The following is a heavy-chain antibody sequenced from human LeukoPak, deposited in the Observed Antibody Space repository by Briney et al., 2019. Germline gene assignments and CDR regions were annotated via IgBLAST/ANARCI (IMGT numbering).Heavy chain of an antibody. D-gene: IGHD3-9*01. Sequence: GGSLRLSCAASGFTFSSYWMHWVRQAPGKGLVWVSRINSDGSSTSYANSVKGRFTISRDNAKNTLYLQMNSLRAEDTAVYYCARANYDILTGYQYYFDYWGQGTLVTVSS. CDR2: INSDGSST. J-gene: IGHJ4*02. CDR3: ARANYDILTGYQYYFDY. CDR1: GFTFSSYW. V-gene: IGHV3-74*01.